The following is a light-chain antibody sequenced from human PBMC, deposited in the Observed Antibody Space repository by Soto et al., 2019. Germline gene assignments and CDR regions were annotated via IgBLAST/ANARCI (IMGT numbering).Light chain of an antibody. CDR3: QHRADWPIT. CDR2: DSS. V-gene: IGKV3-11*01. J-gene: IGKJ3*01. CDR1: QNVGNY. Sequence: EIVLTQSPDTLSLFPGERATLSCRASQNVGNYLAWYQEKPGQAPRLLISDSSNRATGIPARFSVSGSGSDFTLTISGLEPDDFALYFCQHRADWPITFGPGTKVDV.